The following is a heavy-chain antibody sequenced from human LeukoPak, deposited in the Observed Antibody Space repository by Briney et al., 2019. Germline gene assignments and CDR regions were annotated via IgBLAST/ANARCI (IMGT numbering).Heavy chain of an antibody. CDR1: GYSISSGYF. CDR2: IYHSGIT. J-gene: IGHJ4*02. CDR3: ATLVSTRYYFDY. Sequence: SETLSLTCTVSGYSISSGYFWGWIRQPPGKGLEWIGNIYHSGITYYNHFNSSLKSRVTISIDTSKNQFSLRLTSATAADTAVYFCATLVSTRYYFDYWGQGTLVTVSS. D-gene: IGHD5/OR15-5a*01. V-gene: IGHV4-38-2*02.